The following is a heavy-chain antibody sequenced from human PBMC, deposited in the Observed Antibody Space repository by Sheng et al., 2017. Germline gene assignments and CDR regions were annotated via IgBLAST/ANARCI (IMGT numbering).Heavy chain of an antibody. J-gene: IGHJ2*01. V-gene: IGHV4-31*03. CDR2: IYYSGST. D-gene: IGHD3-22*01. CDR3: ARVLAALTYYYDSSVYPNWYFDL. Sequence: QVQLQESGPGLVKPSQTLSLTCTVSGGSISSGGYYWSWIRQHPGKGLEWIGYIYYSGSTYYNPSLKSRVTISVDTSKNQFSLKLSSVTAADTAVYYCARVLAALTYYYDSSVYPNWYFDLWGLAPWS. CDR1: GGSISSGGYY.